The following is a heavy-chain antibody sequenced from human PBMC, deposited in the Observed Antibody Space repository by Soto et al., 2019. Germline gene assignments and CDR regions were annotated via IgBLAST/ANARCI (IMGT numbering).Heavy chain of an antibody. J-gene: IGHJ6*02. CDR2: MNPNSGNT. CDR1: GYTFTSYD. V-gene: IGHV1-8*01. Sequence: GASVNVSCKASGYTFTSYDINWVRQATGQGLEWMGWMNPNSGNTGYAQKFQGRVTMTRNTSISTAYMELSSLRSEDTAVYYCARQGPRSFTASPNYYYYGMDVWGQGTTVTVSS. D-gene: IGHD3-16*01. CDR3: ARQGPRSFTASPNYYYYGMDV.